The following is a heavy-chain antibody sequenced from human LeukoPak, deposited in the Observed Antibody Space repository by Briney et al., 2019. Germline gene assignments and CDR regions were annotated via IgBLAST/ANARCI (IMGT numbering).Heavy chain of an antibody. CDR3: AKNGGPHGMDV. Sequence: GRSLRLSCAASGFTFSSYGMHWVRQAPGKGLEWVAVIWYDGSNKYYADSVKGRFTISRDNAKNSLHLQMNSLRAEDTAVYYCAKNGGPHGMDVWGQGTRSPSP. J-gene: IGHJ6*02. CDR1: GFTFSSYG. V-gene: IGHV3-33*03. D-gene: IGHD3-10*01. CDR2: IWYDGSNK.